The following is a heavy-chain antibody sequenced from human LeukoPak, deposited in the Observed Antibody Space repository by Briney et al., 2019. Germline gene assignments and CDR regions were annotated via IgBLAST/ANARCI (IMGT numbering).Heavy chain of an antibody. J-gene: IGHJ4*02. CDR2: ISSSSSTI. CDR1: GFTFSSYS. CDR3: AKGFYTVDY. V-gene: IGHV3-48*01. D-gene: IGHD3-3*01. Sequence: PGGSLRLSCAASGFTFSSYSMNWVRQAPGKGLEWVSYISSSSSTIYYADSVKGRFTISRDNSKNTLYLQMNSLRGEDTAVYYCAKGFYTVDYWGQGTLVTVSS.